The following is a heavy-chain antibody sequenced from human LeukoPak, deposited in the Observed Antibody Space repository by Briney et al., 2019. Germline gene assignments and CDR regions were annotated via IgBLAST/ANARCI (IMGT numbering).Heavy chain of an antibody. CDR3: AKQTPGFMMAGHFAD. J-gene: IGHJ4*02. CDR2: IFYNGVT. V-gene: IGHV4-4*02. CDR1: GGSLSRYNL. Sequence: SGTLSLTCAVSGGSLSRYNLWCLLRESPGEGLGVDGVIFYNGVTHYKPSLNGRITISSDNSKKQLFLKMNPVTAADTAVYYCAKQTPGFMMAGHFADGAQGTWVTASS. D-gene: IGHD3-16*01.